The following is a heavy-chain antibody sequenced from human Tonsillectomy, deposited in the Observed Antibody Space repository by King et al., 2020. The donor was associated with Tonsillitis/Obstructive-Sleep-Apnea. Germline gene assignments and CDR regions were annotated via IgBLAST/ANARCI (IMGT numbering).Heavy chain of an antibody. CDR2: IWYDGSNK. CDR3: ARRGDCSGGRCYSDYYYYYGMDV. J-gene: IGHJ6*02. V-gene: IGHV3-33*01. CDR1: GFTFSSYG. Sequence: VQLVESGGGVVQPGRSLRLSCAASGFTFSSYGMHWVRQAPGKGLEWVAVIWYDGSNKYYADSVKGRFTISRDNSKNTLYLQMNSLRAEDTAVYYCARRGDCSGGRCYSDYYYYYGMDVWGPGTTVTVSS. D-gene: IGHD2-15*01.